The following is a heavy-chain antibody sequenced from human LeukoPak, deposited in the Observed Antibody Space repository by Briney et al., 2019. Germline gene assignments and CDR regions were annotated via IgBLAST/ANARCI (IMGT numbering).Heavy chain of an antibody. D-gene: IGHD3-22*01. J-gene: IGHJ6*02. Sequence: GGSLRLSCAASGFSFGDFGMSWVRQAPGKGLEWVSGINWNGVGTSYIDSVKGRFTVSRDDAKNSLYLQMNSLRGEDTALYFCARGRYDISTVHRFFYYGMDVWGQGTPVTVSS. CDR2: INWNGVGT. CDR1: GFSFGDFG. V-gene: IGHV3-20*04. CDR3: ARGRYDISTVHRFFYYGMDV.